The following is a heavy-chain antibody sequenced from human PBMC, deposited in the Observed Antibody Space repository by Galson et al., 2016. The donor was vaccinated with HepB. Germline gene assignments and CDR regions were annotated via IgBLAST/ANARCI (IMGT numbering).Heavy chain of an antibody. CDR2: ISGDGGNT. Sequence: SLRLSCAASGFTFDDHGMHWVRQAPGKGLEWVALISGDGGNTYYADSVKGRFTISRVNRKNSLYPQMNSLRTEDTALYYCAKEEVWSGYYFYYGIDVWGQVTMVTVSS. V-gene: IGHV3-43*02. D-gene: IGHD3-3*01. J-gene: IGHJ6*02. CDR1: GFTFDDHG. CDR3: AKEEVWSGYYFYYGIDV.